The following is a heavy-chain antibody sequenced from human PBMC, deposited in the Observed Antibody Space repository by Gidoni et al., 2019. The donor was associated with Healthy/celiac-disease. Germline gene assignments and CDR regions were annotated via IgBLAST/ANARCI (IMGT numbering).Heavy chain of an antibody. CDR1: GHSFTSYL. J-gene: IGHJ4*02. CDR3: ARHQYYGSGSYYKKPPDY. D-gene: IGHD3-10*01. Sequence: EVQLVQSGAVVNKLGEPLKISRKGSGHSFTSYLTGWLRQMPGKGLGWMGIIYPGDSDTRYSPSFQGQVTISADKSISTAYLQWSSLKASDTAMYYCARHQYYGSGSYYKKPPDYWGQGTLVTVSS. V-gene: IGHV5-51*02. CDR2: IYPGDSDT.